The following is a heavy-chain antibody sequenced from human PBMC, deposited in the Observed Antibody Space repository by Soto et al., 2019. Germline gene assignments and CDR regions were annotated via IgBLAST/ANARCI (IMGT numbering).Heavy chain of an antibody. D-gene: IGHD3-10*01. V-gene: IGHV3-23*01. Sequence: PWGSQRLSCAASGFLFTKNAMTWVRRAPGKGLEWLSGISVTDGRTYYADSVKGRFTISRDTSKNTVYLQRNSLGAEDTAIYYCGGRTVGSSWAVEVSGRGNMVSVSS. CDR3: GGRTVGSSWAVEV. CDR1: GFLFTKNA. J-gene: IGHJ6*04. CDR2: ISVTDGRT.